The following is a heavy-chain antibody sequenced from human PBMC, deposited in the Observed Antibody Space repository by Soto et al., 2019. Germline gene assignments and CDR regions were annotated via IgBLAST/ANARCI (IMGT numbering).Heavy chain of an antibody. J-gene: IGHJ4*02. Sequence: LSLTCAVYSGSFSGYYWSWIRQPPGKGLEWIGEINHSGSTNYNPSLKSRVTISVDTSKNQFSLKLSSVTAADTAVYYCARDRHQDTAMVTYYFDYWGQGTLVTGSS. CDR2: INHSGST. V-gene: IGHV4-34*01. D-gene: IGHD5-18*01. CDR1: SGSFSGYY. CDR3: ARDRHQDTAMVTYYFDY.